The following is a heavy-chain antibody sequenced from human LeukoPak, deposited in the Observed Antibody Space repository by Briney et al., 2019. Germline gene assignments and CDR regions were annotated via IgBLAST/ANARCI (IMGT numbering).Heavy chain of an antibody. J-gene: IGHJ4*02. Sequence: GGSLRLSCAASGFTANSNYLSWVRQAPGKGLEWVSTLYDTGNTYYANSVKGRFSISRDNSKNTLFLQMNSLRAEDTAVYYCARLTPAAGRLYFVDWGPGTLVTVSS. CDR3: ARLTPAAGRLYFVD. D-gene: IGHD6-13*01. CDR1: GFTANSNY. CDR2: LYDTGNT. V-gene: IGHV3-53*01.